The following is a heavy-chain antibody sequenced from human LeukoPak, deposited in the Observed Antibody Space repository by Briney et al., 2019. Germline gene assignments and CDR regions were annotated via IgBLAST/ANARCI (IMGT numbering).Heavy chain of an antibody. CDR2: INPNNGNT. J-gene: IGHJ5*02. CDR3: ARDFTPPHCTTPNCPRGGWFDP. CDR1: AYTFTNYG. Sequence: ASVKVSCKASAYTFTNYGISWVRQAPGQGLEWMGWINPNNGNTRYAEDLQGRVTVTTDISTSTAYMELRSLRSDDTAIYHCARDFTPPHCTTPNCPRGGWFDPWGQGTLVTVSS. V-gene: IGHV1-18*01. D-gene: IGHD2-8*01.